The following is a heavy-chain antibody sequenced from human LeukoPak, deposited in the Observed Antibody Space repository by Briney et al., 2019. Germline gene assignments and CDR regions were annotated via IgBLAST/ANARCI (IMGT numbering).Heavy chain of an antibody. D-gene: IGHD3-10*01. J-gene: IGHJ4*02. V-gene: IGHV1-2*02. CDR1: GYTFTGDY. CDR3: AREELWFGELSCLDD. Sequence: ASVKLSCKASGYTFTGDYMHWGRQSPGPRLEWMGWINPNSGGPNDAQKFQDRFTITRDTSISPAYMELSSLRSVDTPVFYLAREELWFGELSCLDDWGEGFLVTVSS. CDR2: INPNSGGP.